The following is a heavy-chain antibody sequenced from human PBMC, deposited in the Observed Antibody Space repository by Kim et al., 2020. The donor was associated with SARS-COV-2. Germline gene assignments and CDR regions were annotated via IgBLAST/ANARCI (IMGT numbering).Heavy chain of an antibody. J-gene: IGHJ6*02. CDR1: GFTFSSYA. CDR2: IYSGGSST. D-gene: IGHD2-2*01. Sequence: GGSLRLSCAASGFTFSSYAMSWVRQAPGKGLEWVSVIYSGGSSTYYADSVKGRFTISRDNSKNTLYLQMNSLRAEDTAVYYCVLLSYDPGVPAAMFSGYYYYYYGMDVWGQGTTVTVSS. V-gene: IGHV3-23*03. CDR3: VLLSYDPGVPAAMFSGYYYYYYGMDV.